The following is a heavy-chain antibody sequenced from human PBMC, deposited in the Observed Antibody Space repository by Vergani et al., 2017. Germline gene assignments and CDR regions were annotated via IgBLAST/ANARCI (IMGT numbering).Heavy chain of an antibody. CDR3: ARGLRHSSSWLRSPRYGMDV. CDR2: IYTSGST. Sequence: QVQLQESGPGLVKPSETLSLTCTVSGGSISSYYWSWIRQPAGKGLEWIGRIYTSGSTNYNPSLKSRVTISVDTSKNQFSLKLSSVTAADTAVYYCARGLRHSSSWLRSPRYGMDVWGQGTTVTVSS. D-gene: IGHD6-13*01. J-gene: IGHJ6*02. CDR1: GGSISSYY. V-gene: IGHV4-4*07.